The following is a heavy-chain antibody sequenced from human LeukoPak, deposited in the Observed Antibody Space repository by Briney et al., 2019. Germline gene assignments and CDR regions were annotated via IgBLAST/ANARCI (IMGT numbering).Heavy chain of an antibody. Sequence: GASVKVSCKASGGTFSSYAISWVRQAPGQGLEWMGGIIPMFGTANYAQKFQGRVTITTDESTSTAYMELSSLRSEDTAVYYCARVNWATVSTSYYFDYWGQGTLVTVSS. J-gene: IGHJ4*02. CDR2: IIPMFGTA. CDR3: ARVNWATVSTSYYFDY. D-gene: IGHD4-17*01. CDR1: GGTFSSYA. V-gene: IGHV1-69*05.